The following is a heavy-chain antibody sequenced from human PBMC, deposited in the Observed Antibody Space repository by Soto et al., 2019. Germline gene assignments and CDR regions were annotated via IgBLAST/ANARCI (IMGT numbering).Heavy chain of an antibody. D-gene: IGHD3-22*01. CDR1: GFTFSSYA. CDR3: AKSGHYYDSSGYYFFDY. J-gene: IGHJ4*02. CDR2: ISGSGGST. Sequence: GGSLRLSCAASGFTFSSYAMSWVRQAPGKGLEWVSAISGSGGSTYYADSVKGRFTISRDNSKNTLYLQMNSLRAEDTAVYYCAKSGHYYDSSGYYFFDYWGQGTLVTVSS. V-gene: IGHV3-23*01.